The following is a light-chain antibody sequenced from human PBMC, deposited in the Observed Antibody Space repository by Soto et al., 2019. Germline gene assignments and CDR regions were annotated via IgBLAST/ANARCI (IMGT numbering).Light chain of an antibody. V-gene: IGKV3-20*01. CDR2: GAS. Sequence: EVVLTQSPGTLSLSPGERATLSCRASQSVSSTYVAWYQHIPGQTHRLLIYGASNRATGIPDRFSGSGSGTDFTLTISRLEPEDFAVYYCQQHGSSPWMFGQGTRVEIK. CDR3: QQHGSSPWM. CDR1: QSVSSTY. J-gene: IGKJ1*01.